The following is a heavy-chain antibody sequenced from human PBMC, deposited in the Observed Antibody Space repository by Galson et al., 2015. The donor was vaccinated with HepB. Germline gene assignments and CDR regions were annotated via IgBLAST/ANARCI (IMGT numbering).Heavy chain of an antibody. D-gene: IGHD2-2*01. V-gene: IGHV3-43*01. CDR1: GFTFDDYT. J-gene: IGHJ4*02. CDR3: AKGRSRPAAMPSLFDY. CDR2: ISWDGGST. Sequence: SLRLSCAASGFTFDDYTMHWVRQAPGKGLEWVSLISWDGGSTYYADSVKGRFTISRDNSRNSLYLQMNSLRTEDTALYYCAKGRSRPAAMPSLFDYWGQGTLVTVSS.